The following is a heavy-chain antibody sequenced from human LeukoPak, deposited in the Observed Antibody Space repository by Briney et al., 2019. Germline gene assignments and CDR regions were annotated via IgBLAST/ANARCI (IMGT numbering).Heavy chain of an antibody. Sequence: PGGSLRLSCVTSGFTFSTYWVTWVRQAPGKGLEWVANINQDGSEKYYVDSVKGRFIVSRDNAEHSLYLQMSSLRAEDTAVCYCATDRSSGTPERFDYWGQGTLVTVSS. CDR1: GFTFSTYW. CDR3: ATDRSSGTPERFDY. V-gene: IGHV3-7*01. D-gene: IGHD1/OR15-1a*01. J-gene: IGHJ4*02. CDR2: INQDGSEK.